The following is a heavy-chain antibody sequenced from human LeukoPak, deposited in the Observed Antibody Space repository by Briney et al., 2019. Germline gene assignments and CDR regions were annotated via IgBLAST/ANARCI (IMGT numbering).Heavy chain of an antibody. CDR1: GYTFTGYY. CDR2: INPNSGGT. J-gene: IGHJ4*02. CDR3: ARKAGAGATHVDFDY. D-gene: IGHD1-26*01. Sequence: ASVKVSCKASGYTFTGYYMHWVRQAPGQGLEWMGWINPNSGGTNYAKKFQGRVTMTRDSSISTAYMELSRLRSDDTAVYYCARKAGAGATHVDFDYWGQGTLVTVSS. V-gene: IGHV1-2*02.